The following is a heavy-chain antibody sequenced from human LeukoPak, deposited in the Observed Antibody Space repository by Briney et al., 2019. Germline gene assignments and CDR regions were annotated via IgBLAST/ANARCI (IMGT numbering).Heavy chain of an antibody. D-gene: IGHD4-17*01. CDR1: GSTFDDYA. Sequence: GRSLRLSCAASGSTFDDYAMHWVRQPPGKVREWVACINYIGVIRGYADSVAGRFIMSREKATHSLYLQLNSLPAEDTALYYCARCQYGDYLKQFRYWGQGTRVSVSS. V-gene: IGHV3-9*01. J-gene: IGHJ4*02. CDR2: INYIGVIR. CDR3: ARCQYGDYLKQFRY.